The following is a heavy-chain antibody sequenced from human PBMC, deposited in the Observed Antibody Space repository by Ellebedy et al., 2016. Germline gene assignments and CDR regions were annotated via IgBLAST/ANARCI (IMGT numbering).Heavy chain of an antibody. CDR3: AKATQLNDFWSGYTSLFDY. D-gene: IGHD3-3*01. J-gene: IGHJ4*02. V-gene: IGHV3-23*01. CDR1: GFTFSSYA. CDR2: ISGSGGST. Sequence: GESLKISXAASGFTFSSYAMSWVRQAPGKGLEWVSAISGSGGSTYYADSVKGRFTISRDNSKNTLYLQMNSLRAEDTAVYYCAKATQLNDFWSGYTSLFDYWGQGTLVTVSS.